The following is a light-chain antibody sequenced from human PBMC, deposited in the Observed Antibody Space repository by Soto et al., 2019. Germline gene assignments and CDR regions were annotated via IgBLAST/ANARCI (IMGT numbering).Light chain of an antibody. V-gene: IGKV3-11*01. Sequence: EIVLPQSPATLSLSPGERATLSCRASQSVSSYLAWYQQKPGQAPRLLIYDASNRATGLPARFSGSGSGTDFTLTINRLEPEDFAVYYCQPRANWPPNKYTFGQGTKLEIK. J-gene: IGKJ2*01. CDR2: DAS. CDR3: QPRANWPPNKYT. CDR1: QSVSSY.